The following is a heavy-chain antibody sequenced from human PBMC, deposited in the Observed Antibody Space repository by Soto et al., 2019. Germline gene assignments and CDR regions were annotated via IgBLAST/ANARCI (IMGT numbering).Heavy chain of an antibody. CDR1: GGSISSGGYY. J-gene: IGHJ6*03. V-gene: IGHV4-31*03. Sequence: SETLSLTGTGSGGSISSGGYYWSWIRQHPGKGLEWIGYIYYSGSTNYNPSLKSRVTISVDTSKNQFSLKLSSVTAADTAVYYCAREYYDFWSGYSGWGGTRYYYYYYMDVWGKGTTVTVFS. D-gene: IGHD3-3*01. CDR3: AREYYDFWSGYSGWGGTRYYYYYYMDV. CDR2: IYYSGST.